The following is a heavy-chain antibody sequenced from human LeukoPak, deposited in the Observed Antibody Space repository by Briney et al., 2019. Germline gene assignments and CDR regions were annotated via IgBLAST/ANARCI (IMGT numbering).Heavy chain of an antibody. D-gene: IGHD3-22*01. CDR1: GYTFTSYG. V-gene: IGHV1-18*01. CDR2: ISAYNGNT. Sequence: ASVTVSCTASGYTFTSYGISWVRQAPGQGLEWMGWISAYNGNTNYAQKLQGRVTMTTDTSTSTAYMELRSLRSDDTAVYYCATFLITTGTDYWGQGTLVTVSS. J-gene: IGHJ4*02. CDR3: ATFLITTGTDY.